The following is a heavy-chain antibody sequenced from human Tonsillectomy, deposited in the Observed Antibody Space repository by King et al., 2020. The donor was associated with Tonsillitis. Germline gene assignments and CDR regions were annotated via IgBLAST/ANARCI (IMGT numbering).Heavy chain of an antibody. J-gene: IGHJ4*02. Sequence: VQLVESGGGLVKPGGSLKLSCVASGFSFSRYTMNWVRQAPGKGLEWVSSIRSSSTYIYYADSVKCRFTISRDNAKNSLYLEMNSLRAEDTAVYYCARGIEGYGSGSPDYWGQGTLVTVSS. CDR3: ARGIEGYGSGSPDY. D-gene: IGHD3-10*01. CDR2: IRSSSTYI. CDR1: GFSFSRYT. V-gene: IGHV3-21*01.